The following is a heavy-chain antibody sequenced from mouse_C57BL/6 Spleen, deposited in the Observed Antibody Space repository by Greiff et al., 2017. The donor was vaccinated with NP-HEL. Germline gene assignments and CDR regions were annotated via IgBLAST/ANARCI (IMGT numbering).Heavy chain of an antibody. CDR3: ARRPNGYYGSSCMDY. CDR2: IDPSDSYT. J-gene: IGHJ4*01. CDR1: GYTFTSYW. V-gene: IGHV1-59*01. Sequence: QVQLQQPGAELVRPGTSVKLSCKASGYTFTSYWMHWVKQRPGQGLEWIGVIDPSDSYTNYNQKFKGKATLTVDTSSSTAYMQLSSLTSEDSAVYYCARRPNGYYGSSCMDYWGQGTSVTVSS. D-gene: IGHD1-1*01.